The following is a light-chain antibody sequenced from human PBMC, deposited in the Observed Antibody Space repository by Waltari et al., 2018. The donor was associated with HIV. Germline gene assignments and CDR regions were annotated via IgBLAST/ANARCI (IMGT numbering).Light chain of an antibody. Sequence: EIVLTQSPVTLSVSPGKRATLSCKATHSVSNNLAWYQQKPGQAPRLLIYGASTRATGIPARFSGSVSGTEFALTISSLQSEDFAVYYCLQYNNWPLLTFGGGTKVEI. V-gene: IGKV3-15*01. CDR3: LQYNNWPLLT. CDR2: GAS. CDR1: HSVSNN. J-gene: IGKJ4*01.